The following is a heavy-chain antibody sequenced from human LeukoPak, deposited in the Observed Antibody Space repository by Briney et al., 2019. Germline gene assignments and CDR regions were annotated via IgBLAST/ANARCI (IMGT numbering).Heavy chain of an antibody. CDR3: TKSDSFDP. CDR1: GFIFSGYW. CDR2: IKNDGSIT. V-gene: IGHV3-74*01. Sequence: VGSLRLSCAASGFIFSGYWMHWVRQAPGKGLVWLSRIKNDGSITSYADSVKGRFTISRDNAKNTLYLQMNSLRVEGTAVYYCTKSDSFDPWGQGTLVTVSS. J-gene: IGHJ5*02. D-gene: IGHD3-3*01.